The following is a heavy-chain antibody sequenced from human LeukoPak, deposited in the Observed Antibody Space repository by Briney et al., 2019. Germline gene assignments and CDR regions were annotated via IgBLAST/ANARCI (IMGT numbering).Heavy chain of an antibody. D-gene: IGHD6-19*01. J-gene: IGHJ4*02. CDR1: GGSFSGYY. V-gene: IGHV4-34*01. CDR3: ARAPGYSGGWYGARGTSRYFDY. CDR2: INHSGST. Sequence: PSETLSLTCAVYGGSFSGYYWSWIRQPPGKGLEWIGEINHSGSTNYNPSLKSRVTISVDTSKNQFSLKLSSVTAADTAVYYCARAPGYSGGWYGARGTSRYFDYWGQGTLVTVSS.